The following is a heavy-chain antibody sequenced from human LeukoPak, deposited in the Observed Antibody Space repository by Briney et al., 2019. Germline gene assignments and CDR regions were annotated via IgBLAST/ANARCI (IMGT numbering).Heavy chain of an antibody. D-gene: IGHD1-1*01. Sequence: KTGGSLRLSCAASGFTFTNSSMNWIRQAPGKGLEWVSSITDSPNYVEYADSVKGRFTISRDDAKNSLYLQMDSLRADDTAVYYCARGPHQLSWFDPWGQGTLVTVSS. CDR1: GFTFTNSS. J-gene: IGHJ5*02. CDR2: ITDSPNYV. CDR3: ARGPHQLSWFDP. V-gene: IGHV3-21*01.